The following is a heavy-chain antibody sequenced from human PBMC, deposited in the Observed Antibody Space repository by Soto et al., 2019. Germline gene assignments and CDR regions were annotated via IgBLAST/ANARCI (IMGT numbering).Heavy chain of an antibody. Sequence: VGSLRLSCAASGFTFSSYGMHWVRQAPGKGLEWVAVIWYDGSNKYYADSVKGRFTISRDNSKNTLYLQMNSLRAEDTAVYYCARVYTYSSSSADIDYWGQGTLVTVSS. CDR2: IWYDGSNK. CDR3: ARVYTYSSSSADIDY. CDR1: GFTFSSYG. J-gene: IGHJ4*02. D-gene: IGHD6-6*01. V-gene: IGHV3-33*01.